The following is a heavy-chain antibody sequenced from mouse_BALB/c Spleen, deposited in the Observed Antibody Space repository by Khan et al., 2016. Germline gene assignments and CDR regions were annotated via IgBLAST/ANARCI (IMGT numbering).Heavy chain of an antibody. CDR3: ARYYGNYVSWFVY. J-gene: IGHJ3*01. Sequence: EVQLQESGPSLVKPSQTLSLTCSVTGDSITSGYWNWIRKFPGNKLEYMGYISYSGSTYYNPSLKSRISITRDTSKNQYYLQLNSVTTEDTATYYCARYYGNYVSWFVYWGQGTLVTVSA. CDR2: ISYSGST. CDR1: GDSITSGY. V-gene: IGHV3-8*02. D-gene: IGHD2-1*01.